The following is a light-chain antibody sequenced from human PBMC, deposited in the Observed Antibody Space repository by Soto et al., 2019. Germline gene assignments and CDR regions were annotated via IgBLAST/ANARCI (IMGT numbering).Light chain of an antibody. CDR3: QQYNNWPPT. J-gene: IGKJ4*01. CDR1: QDINIY. V-gene: IGKV3D-15*01. CDR2: GAS. Sequence: EIVMTQSPATLSVSPGERATLSCRANQDINIYLAWYQQKPGQAPRLLISGASTRATGIPDRFSGSGSGTEFTLTISSLQSEDFAVYYCQQYNNWPPTFGGGTNVEVK.